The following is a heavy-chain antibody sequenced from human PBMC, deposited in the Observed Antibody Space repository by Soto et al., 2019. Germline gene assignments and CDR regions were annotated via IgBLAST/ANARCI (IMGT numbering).Heavy chain of an antibody. J-gene: IGHJ6*02. Sequence: SLRLSCADSGFTFVDYAMHWVRQAPGKGLEWVSGISWNSGSIGYADSVKGRFTISRDNAKNSLYLQMKSLRAEDTALYYCAKDPRVQMGSYYGMDVWGQGTTVTVSS. CDR3: AKDPRVQMGSYYGMDV. CDR2: ISWNSGSI. D-gene: IGHD1-1*01. CDR1: GFTFVDYA. V-gene: IGHV3-9*01.